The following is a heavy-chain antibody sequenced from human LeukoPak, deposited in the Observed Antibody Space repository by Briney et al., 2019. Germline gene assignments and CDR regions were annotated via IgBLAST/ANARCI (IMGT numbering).Heavy chain of an antibody. D-gene: IGHD3-3*01. CDR3: ASASYYDFWSGYFDY. Sequence: ASVKVSCKASGYTFTSYDINWVRQATGQGLEWMGWMNPNSGNTGYAQKFQGRVTITADESTSTAYMELSSLRSEDTAVYYCASASYYDFWSGYFDYWGQGTLVTVSS. CDR1: GYTFTSYD. V-gene: IGHV1-8*01. CDR2: MNPNSGNT. J-gene: IGHJ4*02.